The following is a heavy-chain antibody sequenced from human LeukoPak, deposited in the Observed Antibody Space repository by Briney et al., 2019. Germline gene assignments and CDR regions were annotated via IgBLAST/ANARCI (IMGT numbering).Heavy chain of an antibody. D-gene: IGHD6-13*01. V-gene: IGHV4-59*12. CDR1: GGSISSYY. CDR2: IYYSGTT. J-gene: IGHJ4*02. Sequence: SETLSLTCTVSGGSISSYYWSWFRQPPKKGLELIGYIYYSGTTNYNPSLKSRVTISVDTSKNQFSLKLSSVTAADTAVYYCARDSIYSSSWGLDYWGQGTLVTVSS. CDR3: ARDSIYSSSWGLDY.